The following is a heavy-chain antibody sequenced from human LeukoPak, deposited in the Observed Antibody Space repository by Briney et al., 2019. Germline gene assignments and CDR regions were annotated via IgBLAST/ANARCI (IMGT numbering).Heavy chain of an antibody. CDR1: GYTFTSYY. CDR2: INPTSGDT. D-gene: IGHD5-24*01. J-gene: IGHJ3*02. V-gene: IGHV1-46*01. CDR3: ARYGFSAVWQGGWHAFDI. Sequence: GASVKVSRKASGYTFTSYYVHWVRQAPGQGLQWMGIINPTSGDTIYAQKFQGRVTLTRDMSTNTVYMELRSLRSEDTAVYYCARYGFSAVWQGGWHAFDIWGHGTMVTVSS.